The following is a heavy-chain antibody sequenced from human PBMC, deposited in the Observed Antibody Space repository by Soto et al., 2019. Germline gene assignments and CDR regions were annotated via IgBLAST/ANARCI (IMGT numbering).Heavy chain of an antibody. J-gene: IGHJ4*02. V-gene: IGHV4-34*01. D-gene: IGHD6-25*01. CDR2: INHSGST. Sequence: PSETLSLTCAVYGGSFSGYYWSWIRQPPGKGLEWIGEINHSGSTNYNPSLKSRVTISVDTSKDQFSLKLSSVTAADTAVYYCAKHSSGWNYYFDYWGQGTLVTVSS. CDR1: GGSFSGYY. CDR3: AKHSSGWNYYFDY.